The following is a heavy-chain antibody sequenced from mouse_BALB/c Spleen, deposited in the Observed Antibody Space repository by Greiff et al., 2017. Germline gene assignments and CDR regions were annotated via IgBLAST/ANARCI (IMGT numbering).Heavy chain of an antibody. J-gene: IGHJ2*01. D-gene: IGHD2-2*01. Sequence: EVQRVESGGGLVQPGGSLKLSCAASGFTFSSYTMSWVRQTPEKRLEWVAYISNGGGSTYYPDTVKGRFTISRDNAKNTLYLQMSSLKSEDTAMYYCARHGYDDGYFDYWGQGTTLTVSS. CDR3: ARHGYDDGYFDY. CDR2: ISNGGGST. V-gene: IGHV5-12-2*01. CDR1: GFTFSSYT.